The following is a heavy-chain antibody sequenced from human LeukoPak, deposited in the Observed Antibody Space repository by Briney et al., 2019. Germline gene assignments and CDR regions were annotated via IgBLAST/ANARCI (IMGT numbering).Heavy chain of an antibody. CDR2: MNPNSGNT. CDR3: ARASSSWYPYYFDY. CDR1: GYTFTSYD. Sequence: ASVKVSRKASGYTFTSYDINWVRQATGQGLEWMVWMNPNSGNTGYAQKFQGRVTMTRDTSISTAYMELSSLRSEDTAVYYCARASSSWYPYYFDYWGQGTLVTVSS. D-gene: IGHD6-13*01. J-gene: IGHJ4*02. V-gene: IGHV1-8*01.